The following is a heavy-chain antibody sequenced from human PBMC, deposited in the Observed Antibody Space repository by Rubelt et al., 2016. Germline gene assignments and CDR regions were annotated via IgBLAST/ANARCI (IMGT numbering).Heavy chain of an antibody. J-gene: IGHJ4*02. V-gene: IGHV4-34*01. CDR3: ARDHDIVVVPAAISGEYYFDY. CDR2: INHSGST. Sequence: GKGLEWIGEINHSGSTNYNPSLKSRVTISVDTSKNQFSLKLSSVTAADTAVYYCARDHDIVVVPAAISGEYYFDYWGQGTLVTVSS. D-gene: IGHD2-2*01.